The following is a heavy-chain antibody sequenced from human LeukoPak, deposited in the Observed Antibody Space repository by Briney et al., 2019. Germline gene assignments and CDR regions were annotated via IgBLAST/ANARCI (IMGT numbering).Heavy chain of an antibody. J-gene: IGHJ3*02. Sequence: GGSLRLSCAASGFTFSSYEMNWVRQAPGKGLEWVSYTSSSGSTIYYADSVKGRFTISRDNAKNSLYLQMNSLRAEDTAVYYCAREEGIAAASGAFDIWGQGTMVTVSS. CDR3: AREEGIAAASGAFDI. D-gene: IGHD6-13*01. CDR1: GFTFSSYE. CDR2: TSSSGSTI. V-gene: IGHV3-48*03.